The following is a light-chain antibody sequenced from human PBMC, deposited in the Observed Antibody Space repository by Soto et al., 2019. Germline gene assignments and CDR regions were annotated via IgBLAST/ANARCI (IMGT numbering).Light chain of an antibody. CDR2: GNS. CDR3: QSFDSSLSASV. Sequence: QSVLTQPPSVSGAPGQRVTISCTGSSSNIGAGYDVHWYQQLPGTAPKLLIYGNSNRPSGVPDRFSGFKSGTSASLAITGLQADDEADYCCQSFDSSLSASVFGAGTKLTVL. CDR1: SSNIGAGYD. V-gene: IGLV1-40*01. J-gene: IGLJ2*01.